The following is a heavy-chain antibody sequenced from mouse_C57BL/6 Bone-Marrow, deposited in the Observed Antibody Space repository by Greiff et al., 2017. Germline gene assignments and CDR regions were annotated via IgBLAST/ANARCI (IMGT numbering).Heavy chain of an antibody. CDR2: IDPENGDT. CDR3: TPHYYAMDY. CDR1: GFNIKDDY. J-gene: IGHJ4*01. Sequence: EVQLQQSGAELVRPGASVKLSCTASGFNIKDDYMHWVKQRPEQGLEWIGWIDPENGDTEYASKFQGKATIPADTSSNTAYLQLSSLTSEDTAVYYCTPHYYAMDYWGQGTSVTVSS. V-gene: IGHV14-4*01.